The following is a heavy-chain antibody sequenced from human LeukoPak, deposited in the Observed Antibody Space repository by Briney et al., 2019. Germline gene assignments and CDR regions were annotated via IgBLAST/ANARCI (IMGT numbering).Heavy chain of an antibody. Sequence: WASVKVSCKASGYTFPSYFTHWVRQAPGQGLEWMGIINPTGGSTTYAQKFQGRVTMTRDTSTSTVYMELSSLRSDDTAVYYCARTAARRFDYWGQGTLVTVSS. CDR1: GYTFPSYF. CDR2: INPTGGST. D-gene: IGHD6-6*01. CDR3: ARTAARRFDY. J-gene: IGHJ4*02. V-gene: IGHV1-46*01.